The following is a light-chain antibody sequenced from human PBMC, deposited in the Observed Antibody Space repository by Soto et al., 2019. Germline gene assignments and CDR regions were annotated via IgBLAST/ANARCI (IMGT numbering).Light chain of an antibody. CDR2: DAS. CDR1: QRISNN. CDR3: QQYNNWPPLT. Sequence: EVVMTQSPATLSVSPGERATLSCRASQRISNNLAWYQQKPGQAPRLLIYDASTRATGVPARFSGSGSGTEFTLTISSLQSEDFAVYYCQQYNNWPPLTFGGGTKVEIK. J-gene: IGKJ4*01. V-gene: IGKV3-15*01.